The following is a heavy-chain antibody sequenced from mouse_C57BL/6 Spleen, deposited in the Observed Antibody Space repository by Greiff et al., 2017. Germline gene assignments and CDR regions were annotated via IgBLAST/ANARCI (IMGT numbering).Heavy chain of an antibody. J-gene: IGHJ4*01. CDR2: INPGDGDT. CDR1: GYAFSSYW. V-gene: IGHV1-80*01. Sequence: QVQLQQSGAELVKPGASVKISCKASGYAFSSYWMNWVKQRPGKGLEWIGQINPGDGDTNYNGKFKGKAPLTADKSSSTAYMQLSSLTSEDAAVYFCAGVAPHYYAMDYWGQGTSVTVSS. D-gene: IGHD1-3*01. CDR3: AGVAPHYYAMDY.